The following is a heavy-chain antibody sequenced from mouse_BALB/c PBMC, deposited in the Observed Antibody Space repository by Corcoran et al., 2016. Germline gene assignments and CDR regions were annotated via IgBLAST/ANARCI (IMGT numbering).Heavy chain of an antibody. V-gene: IGHV14-3*02. Sequence: EVQLQQFGAELVKPGASVKLSCTASGFNIKDTYMHWVKQRPEQGLEWIGRIDPANGNTKYDPKFQGKATITADTSSNTAYLQLSSLTSEDTVVYYCARRYYYGRGYFDVWGAGTTVTVSS. CDR1: GFNIKDTY. CDR3: ARRYYYGRGYFDV. J-gene: IGHJ1*01. D-gene: IGHD1-1*01. CDR2: IDPANGNT.